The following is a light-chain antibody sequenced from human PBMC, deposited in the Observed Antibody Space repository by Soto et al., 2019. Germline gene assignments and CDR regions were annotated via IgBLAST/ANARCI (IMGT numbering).Light chain of an antibody. CDR3: CSYAGSSTYV. CDR1: NSDVGSYNL. J-gene: IGLJ1*01. Sequence: ALAQPASVSGSPGQSITISCTGTNSDVGSYNLVSWYQQHPGKAPKLMIYEGSKRPSGVSNRFSGSKSGNTASLTISGLQAEDEADYYCCSYAGSSTYVFGTGTKSPS. CDR2: EGS. V-gene: IGLV2-23*01.